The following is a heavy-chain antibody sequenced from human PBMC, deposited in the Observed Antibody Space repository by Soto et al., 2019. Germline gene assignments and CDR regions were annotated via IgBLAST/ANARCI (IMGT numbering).Heavy chain of an antibody. CDR1: GGSISSGGYY. CDR2: IYYSGST. J-gene: IGHJ4*02. CDR3: ARVIAGYSYGYEGGFDY. V-gene: IGHV4-31*03. D-gene: IGHD5-18*01. Sequence: QVQLQESGPGLVKPSQTLSLTCTVSGGSISSGGYYWSWIRQHPGKGLEWIGYIYYSGSTYYNPSLKSRVTISVDTSKNQFSLKLSSVTAADTAVYYCARVIAGYSYGYEGGFDYWGQGTLVTVSS.